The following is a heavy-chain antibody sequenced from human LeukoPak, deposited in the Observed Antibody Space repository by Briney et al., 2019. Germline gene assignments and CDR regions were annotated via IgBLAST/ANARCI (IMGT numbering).Heavy chain of an antibody. CDR3: ARDSPHSGRVD. CDR2: IYYSEST. J-gene: IGHJ4*02. V-gene: IGHV4-59*01. Sequence: SETLSLTCTVSGGSISSYYWSWIRQPPGKGLEWIGYIYYSESTNYNPSLKSRVTISVDTSKNQFSLKLSSVTAADTAVYYCARDSPHSGRVDWGQGTLVTVSS. CDR1: GGSISSYY. D-gene: IGHD1-26*01.